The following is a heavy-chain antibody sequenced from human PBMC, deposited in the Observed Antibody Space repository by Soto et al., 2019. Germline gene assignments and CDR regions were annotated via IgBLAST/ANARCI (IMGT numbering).Heavy chain of an antibody. J-gene: IGHJ6*01. CDR2: IIPIFGTA. CDR3: ARDRGYCSGGSGYPVWPRDYYYDGMDV. D-gene: IGHD2-15*01. CDR1: GGTFSSYA. V-gene: IGHV1-69*01. Sequence: QVQLVQSGAEVKKPGSSVKVSCKASGGTFSSYAISWVRQAPGQGLEWMGGIIPIFGTANYAQKFQGRVTITADESTSTAYMELSSLRSEDTAVYYCARDRGYCSGGSGYPVWPRDYYYDGMDVW.